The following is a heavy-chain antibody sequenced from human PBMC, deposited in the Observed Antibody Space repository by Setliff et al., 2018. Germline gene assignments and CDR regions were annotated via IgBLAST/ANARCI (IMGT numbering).Heavy chain of an antibody. Sequence: RASVKVSCKVSGYTLTELSRHWVRQAPGKGLEWMGGFDPEDGETIYAQKFQGRVTMTEDTSTDTAYMELSSLRSEDTAAYYCARDPWQWLTTFTSAEYFQHWGQGTLVTVSS. CDR1: GYTLTELS. CDR3: ARDPWQWLTTFTSAEYFQH. J-gene: IGHJ1*01. CDR2: FDPEDGET. D-gene: IGHD6-19*01. V-gene: IGHV1-24*01.